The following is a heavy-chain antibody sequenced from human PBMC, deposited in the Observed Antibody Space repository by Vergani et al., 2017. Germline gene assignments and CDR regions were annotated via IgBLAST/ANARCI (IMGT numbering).Heavy chain of an antibody. D-gene: IGHD6-19*01. CDR1: GGTFSSYY. CDR3: AARTSAGTVNWYFDR. Sequence: QVQLVQSGAEVKKPGSSVKVSCKASGGTFSSYYMHWVRQAPGQGLEWMGIINPSGGSTSYAQKFQGRVTMTRDTSTSTVYMELSSLRSEDTAVYYCAARTSAGTVNWYFDRWGRGTLVTVSS. J-gene: IGHJ2*01. V-gene: IGHV1-46*01. CDR2: INPSGGST.